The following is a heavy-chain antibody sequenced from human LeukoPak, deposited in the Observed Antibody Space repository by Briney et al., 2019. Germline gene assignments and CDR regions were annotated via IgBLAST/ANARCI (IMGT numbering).Heavy chain of an antibody. CDR3: ARSGGQGEDSSGYSI. Sequence: GASVKVSCKASGYTFISYDINWVRQAPGQGLEWMGWISAYNGNTNYAQKLQGRVTMTTDTSTSTAYMELRSLRSDDTAVYYCARSGGQGEDSSGYSIWGQGTLVTVSS. CDR2: ISAYNGNT. D-gene: IGHD3-22*01. J-gene: IGHJ4*02. CDR1: GYTFISYD. V-gene: IGHV1-18*01.